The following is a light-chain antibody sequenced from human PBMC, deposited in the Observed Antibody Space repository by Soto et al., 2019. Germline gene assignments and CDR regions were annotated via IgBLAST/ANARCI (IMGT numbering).Light chain of an antibody. CDR1: SSDVGAYNY. J-gene: IGLJ3*02. CDR2: EVS. CDR3: SSYTSSNTLV. Sequence: QSVLTQPASVSGSPGQSITISCTGTSSDVGAYNYVSWYQQYPGKAPKLMIYEVSHRPSEVSNRFSGSKSGNTASLTISGLQTEDEADYYCSSYTSSNTLVFGGGTKLTVL. V-gene: IGLV2-14*01.